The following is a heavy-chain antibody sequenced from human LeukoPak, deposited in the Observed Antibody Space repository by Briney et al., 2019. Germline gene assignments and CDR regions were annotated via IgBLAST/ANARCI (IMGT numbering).Heavy chain of an antibody. CDR3: ARQGGGDWGTNWFDP. Sequence: GESLKISCKGSGYIFTSYWISWVRQMPGKGLEWMGRIDPSDSYTNYSPSFQGHVTISADKSISTAYLQWSSLKASDTAMYYCARQGGGDWGTNWFDPWGQGTLVTVSS. J-gene: IGHJ5*02. CDR2: IDPSDSYT. CDR1: GYIFTSYW. D-gene: IGHD2-21*02. V-gene: IGHV5-10-1*01.